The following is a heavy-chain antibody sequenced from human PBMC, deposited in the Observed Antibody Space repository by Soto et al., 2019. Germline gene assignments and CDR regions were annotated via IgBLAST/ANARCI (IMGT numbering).Heavy chain of an antibody. V-gene: IGHV1-69*13. Sequence: GASVKVSCKASGGTFSSYAISWVRQAPGQGLEWMGGIIPIFGTANYAQKFQGRVTITADESTSTAYMELSSLRSEDTAVYYCARAQGITGTTYWFDPWGQGTLVTVSS. CDR3: ARAQGITGTTYWFDP. CDR1: GGTFSSYA. CDR2: IIPIFGTA. J-gene: IGHJ5*02. D-gene: IGHD1-20*01.